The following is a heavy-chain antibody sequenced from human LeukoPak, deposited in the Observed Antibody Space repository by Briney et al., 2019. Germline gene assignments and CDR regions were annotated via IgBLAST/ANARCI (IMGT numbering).Heavy chain of an antibody. J-gene: IGHJ3*01. Sequence: SETLSLTCTVSGGSLSRYYWSWIRQPPGKGLEWIGYIYYSGSTNYNPSLESRVTISVDTSKNQFSLKLSSVTAADTAVYYCARHMSVSYDAFDLWGRGTTVTVSS. V-gene: IGHV4-59*01. CDR3: ARHMSVSYDAFDL. D-gene: IGHD3-10*01. CDR1: GGSLSRYY. CDR2: IYYSGST.